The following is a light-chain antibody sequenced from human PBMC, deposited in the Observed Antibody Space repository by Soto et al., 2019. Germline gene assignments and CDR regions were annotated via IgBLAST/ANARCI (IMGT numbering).Light chain of an antibody. V-gene: IGKV1-5*01. CDR1: QSISDS. J-gene: IGKJ1*01. CDR3: QQYHGYSRT. Sequence: IHVTHSAATLSASFGDIVTITFRASQSISDSLAWYQQKPGKAPDLLLSDVSSLERGVASRFSGSGSGTEFTLTISSMQPDDFATYYCQQYHGYSRTFGQGTKVDIK. CDR2: DVS.